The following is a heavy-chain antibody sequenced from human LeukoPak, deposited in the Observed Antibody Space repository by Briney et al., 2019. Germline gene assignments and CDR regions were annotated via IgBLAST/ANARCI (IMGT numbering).Heavy chain of an antibody. Sequence: ASVKVSCKASGYTFTNYYMHWVRHAPGQGPEWMGIIIPSGGNTNYAQKFQGGVTMTRDTSTSTVYLELSSLRSEDTAVYYCVREFSGGLFDYWGQGTLVTVSS. V-gene: IGHV1-46*01. J-gene: IGHJ4*02. CDR2: IIPSGGNT. CDR1: GYTFTNYY. D-gene: IGHD3-10*01. CDR3: VREFSGGLFDY.